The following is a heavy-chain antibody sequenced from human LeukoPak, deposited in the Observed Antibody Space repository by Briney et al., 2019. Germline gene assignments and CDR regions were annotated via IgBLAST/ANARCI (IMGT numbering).Heavy chain of an antibody. D-gene: IGHD5-12*01. Sequence: PGGSLRLSCAASGFSFSRAWMSWVRQPPGKGLEWIGYIYYSGSTNYNPSLKSRVTISVDTSKNQFSLKLSSVTAADTAVYYCARTDRYSGYDYLDYWGQGTLVTVSS. CDR2: IYYSGST. J-gene: IGHJ4*02. V-gene: IGHV4-59*01. CDR1: GFSFSRAW. CDR3: ARTDRYSGYDYLDY.